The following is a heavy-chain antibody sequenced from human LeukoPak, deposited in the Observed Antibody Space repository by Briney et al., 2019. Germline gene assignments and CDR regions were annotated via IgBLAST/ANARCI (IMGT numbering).Heavy chain of an antibody. CDR2: IYYSGST. CDR1: GGSISSYY. V-gene: IGHV4-59*01. CDR3: ARGSGYSYGRYYFDY. J-gene: IGHJ4*02. D-gene: IGHD5-18*01. Sequence: SETLSLTCTVSGGSISSYYWSWIRQPPGKGLEWIGYIYYSGSTNYNPSLKSRVTISVDTSKNQFSLKLSSVTAADTAVYYCARGSGYSYGRYYFDYRGQGTLVAVSS.